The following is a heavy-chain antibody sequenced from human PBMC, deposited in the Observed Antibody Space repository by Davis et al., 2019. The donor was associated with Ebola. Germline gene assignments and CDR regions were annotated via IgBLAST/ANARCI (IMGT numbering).Heavy chain of an antibody. D-gene: IGHD3-10*01. V-gene: IGHV4-34*01. Sequence: MPSETLFLTCAVYGGSFSGYYWSWIRQPPGKGLEWIGEINHSGSTNYNPSLKSRVTISVDTSKNQFSLKLSSVTAADTAVYYCARHYSGSGSYYTYYGMDVWGQGTTVTVSS. CDR3: ARHYSGSGSYYTYYGMDV. CDR1: GGSFSGYY. CDR2: INHSGST. J-gene: IGHJ6*02.